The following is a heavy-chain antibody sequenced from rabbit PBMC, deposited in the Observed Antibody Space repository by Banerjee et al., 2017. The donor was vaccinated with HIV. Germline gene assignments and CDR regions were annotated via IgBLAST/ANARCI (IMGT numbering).Heavy chain of an antibody. D-gene: IGHD3-3*01. Sequence: QLKESGGGLVQPGGSLKLSCKASGFDFSSYYMSWVRQAPGKGLEWIGYIDPVFGSTYYASWVNGRFTISLDKAQNTVFLQMTSLTAADTATYFCARGLVAGVLDLWGQGTLVTVS. V-gene: IGHV1S7*01. CDR2: IDPVFGST. J-gene: IGHJ3*01. CDR3: ARGLVAGVLDL. CDR1: GFDFSSYY.